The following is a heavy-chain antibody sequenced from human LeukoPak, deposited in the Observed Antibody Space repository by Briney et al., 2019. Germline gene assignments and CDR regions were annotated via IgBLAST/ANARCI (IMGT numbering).Heavy chain of an antibody. D-gene: IGHD3-3*02. V-gene: IGHV4-59*01. CDR1: GDSISAYY. CDR2: IYYSGST. J-gene: IGHJ6*03. Sequence: SETLSLTCTVSGDSISAYYWTWIRQPPGKGLEGIGYIYYSGSTNYNPSLKSRLAISVDTSRNQFSLKLSSVTAADTAVYYCARAFYPGYYSYMAVWGKGTTVTVSS. CDR3: ARAFYPGYYSYMAV.